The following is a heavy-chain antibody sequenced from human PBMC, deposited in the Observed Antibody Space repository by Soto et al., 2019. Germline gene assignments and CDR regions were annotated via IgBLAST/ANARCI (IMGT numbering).Heavy chain of an antibody. CDR2: IDPAGNLK. V-gene: IGHV3-7*01. CDR1: GFSFSAYW. Sequence: EVQLVESGGGLVQPGGSLRLSCAASGFSFSAYWINWVRQTPGKGLEWVANIDPAGNLKNYAASVKGRFTISRDNAKNLLYLQMDSLRVEDAAVYSCARGYDYLIDYWGQGIRVTVSS. D-gene: IGHD3-22*01. CDR3: ARGYDYLIDY. J-gene: IGHJ4*02.